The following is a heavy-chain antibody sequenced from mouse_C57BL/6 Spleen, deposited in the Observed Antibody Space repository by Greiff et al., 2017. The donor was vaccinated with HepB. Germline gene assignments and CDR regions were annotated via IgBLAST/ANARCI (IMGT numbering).Heavy chain of an antibody. J-gene: IGHJ3*01. D-gene: IGHD2-1*01. V-gene: IGHV3-6*01. CDR3: ARAEVYYGNFAWFAY. Sequence: EVQLQQSGPGLVKPSQSLSLTCSVTGYSITSGYYCNWIRQFPGNKLEWMGYISYDGSNNYNPSLKNRISITRDTSKNQFFLKLNSVTTEDTATYYCARAEVYYGNFAWFAYWGQGTLVTVSA. CDR2: ISYDGSN. CDR1: GYSITSGYY.